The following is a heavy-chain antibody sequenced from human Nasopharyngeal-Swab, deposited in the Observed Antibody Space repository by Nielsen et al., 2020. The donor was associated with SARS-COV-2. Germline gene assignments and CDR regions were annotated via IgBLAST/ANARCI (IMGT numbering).Heavy chain of an antibody. Sequence: SEPLSLTCPVSNGSINSYYWSWIRQPPGKGLEWIGYIYFSGSTSYNPSLKSRVTMSVDTSKNQFSLNLTSVTAADTAVYYCARVALGSYLRGRGMDVWGQGTTVTVSS. CDR2: IYFSGST. V-gene: IGHV4-59*13. D-gene: IGHD3-16*02. CDR1: NGSINSYY. J-gene: IGHJ6*02. CDR3: ARVALGSYLRGRGMDV.